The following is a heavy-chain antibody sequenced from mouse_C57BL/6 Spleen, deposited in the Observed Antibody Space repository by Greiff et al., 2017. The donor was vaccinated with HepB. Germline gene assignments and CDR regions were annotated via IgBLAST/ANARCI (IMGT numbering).Heavy chain of an antibody. CDR2: ISSGGSYT. Sequence: EVMLVESGGDLVKPGGSLKLSCAASGFTFSSYGMSWVRQTPDKRLEWVATISSGGSYTYYPDSVKGRFTISRDNAKNTLYLQMSSLKSEDTAMYYCAREIASYYAMDYWGQGTSVTVSS. V-gene: IGHV5-6*01. CDR3: AREIASYYAMDY. D-gene: IGHD6-1*01. J-gene: IGHJ4*01. CDR1: GFTFSSYG.